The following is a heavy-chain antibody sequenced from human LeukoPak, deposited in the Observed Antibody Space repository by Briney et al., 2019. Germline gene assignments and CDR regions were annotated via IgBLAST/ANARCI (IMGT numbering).Heavy chain of an antibody. CDR2: IYYSGST. J-gene: IGHJ4*02. CDR3: TSAGLGDDY. V-gene: IGHV4-59*01. CDR1: GGSISSYY. Sequence: SETLSLTCTVSGGSISSYYWSRIRQPPGKGLEWIGYIYYSGSTNYNPSLKSRVTISVDTSKNQFSLKLSSVTAADTAVYYCTSAGLGDDYWGQGTLVTVSS. D-gene: IGHD4-17*01.